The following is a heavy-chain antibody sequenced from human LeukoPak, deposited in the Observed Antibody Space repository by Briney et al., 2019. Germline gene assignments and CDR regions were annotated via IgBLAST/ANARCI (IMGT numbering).Heavy chain of an antibody. CDR1: GFTFSSYA. J-gene: IGHJ4*02. CDR2: ISYDGSNK. CDR3: ARYVFGLDY. D-gene: IGHD3-10*02. Sequence: PGGSLRLSCAASGFTFSSYAMHWVRQAAGKGLEWVAVISYDGSNKYDADSVKGRFTISRDNSKNTLYLQMNSLRSEDTAVYYCARYVFGLDYWGQGTLVTVSS. V-gene: IGHV3-30-3*01.